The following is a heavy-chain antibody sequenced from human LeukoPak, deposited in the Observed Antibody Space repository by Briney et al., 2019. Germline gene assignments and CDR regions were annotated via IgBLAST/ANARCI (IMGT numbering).Heavy chain of an antibody. Sequence: PSDTLSLTCTVSGDSIRSYYWSWIRQPPGKGLEWISYISYNGDSQSNPSLNSRVTMSVDTAKNQLSLRLTSVTAADTAVYYCARVGGYSSFRYWGQGTLVTVSS. CDR1: GDSIRSYY. CDR2: ISYNGDS. D-gene: IGHD6-13*01. J-gene: IGHJ4*02. CDR3: ARVGGYSSFRY. V-gene: IGHV4-59*12.